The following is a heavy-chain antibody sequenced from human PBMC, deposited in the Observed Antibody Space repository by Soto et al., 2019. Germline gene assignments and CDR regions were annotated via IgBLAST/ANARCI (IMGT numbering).Heavy chain of an antibody. CDR3: ARDKFSYGRTPLLFDY. J-gene: IGHJ4*02. D-gene: IGHD5-18*01. V-gene: IGHV1-18*01. CDR2: ISAYNGNT. CDR1: GYTFTSYG. Sequence: ASVKVSCKASGYTFTSYGISWVRQAPGQGLEWMGWISAYNGNTNYAQKLQGRVTMTTDTSTSTAYMELRSLRSDDTAVYYCARDKFSYGRTPLLFDYWGQGTLVTVSS.